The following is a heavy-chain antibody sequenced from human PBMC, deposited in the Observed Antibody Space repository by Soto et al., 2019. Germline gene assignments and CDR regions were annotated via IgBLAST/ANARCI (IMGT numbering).Heavy chain of an antibody. V-gene: IGHV1-3*01. CDR1: GYTFTSYA. CDR3: ARDRSNDYGDYDGMDV. CDR2: INAGNGNT. Sequence: ASVKVSCKASGYTFTSYAMHWVRQAPGQRLEWMGWINAGNGNTKYSQKFQGRVTITRDTSASTAYMELSSLRSEDTAVYYCARDRSNDYGDYDGMDVWGQGTTVTVSS. J-gene: IGHJ6*02. D-gene: IGHD4-17*01.